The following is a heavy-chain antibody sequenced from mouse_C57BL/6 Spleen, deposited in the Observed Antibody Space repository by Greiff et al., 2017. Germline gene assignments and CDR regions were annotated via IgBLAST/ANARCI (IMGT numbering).Heavy chain of an antibody. CDR3: AGIGSSYYYGSSSDY. V-gene: IGHV1-55*01. Sequence: QVQLQQPGAELVKPGASVKMSCKASGYTFTSYWITWVKQRPGQGLEWIGDIYPGSGSTNYNEKFKSKATLTVDTSSSTAYMQLSSLTSEDSAVYYCAGIGSSYYYGSSSDYWGQGTTLTVSS. J-gene: IGHJ2*01. D-gene: IGHD1-1*01. CDR1: GYTFTSYW. CDR2: IYPGSGST.